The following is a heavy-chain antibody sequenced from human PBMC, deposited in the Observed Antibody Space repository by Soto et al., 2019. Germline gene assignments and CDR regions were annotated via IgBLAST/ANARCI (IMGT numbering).Heavy chain of an antibody. CDR2: IFISSSYI. J-gene: IGHJ4*02. CDR3: ARVPYGGSYWREFDY. D-gene: IGHD1-26*01. CDR1: GFTFSSYS. V-gene: IGHV3-21*01. Sequence: EVQLVESGGGLVKPRGSLRLSCAASGFTFSSYSMNWVRQAPGKGLEWVSSIFISSSYIYYADSVKGRFTISRDNAKNSLYLQMNSLRADDTAVYYCARVPYGGSYWREFDYWGQGTLVTVSS.